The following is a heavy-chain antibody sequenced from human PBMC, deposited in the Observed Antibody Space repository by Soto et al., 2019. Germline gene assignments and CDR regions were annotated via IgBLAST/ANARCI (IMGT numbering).Heavy chain of an antibody. J-gene: IGHJ5*02. D-gene: IGHD6-19*01. Sequence: PSQTLSLTCAVYGGSFSDYYWNWIRQPQGKGLEWIGEINHSGSTNYNPSLKSRVTISVDTSKNQFSLKLSSVTAADTAVYYCARGLGAVAGIEASWGQGTLVTVSS. CDR1: GGSFSDYY. CDR2: INHSGST. CDR3: ARGLGAVAGIEAS. V-gene: IGHV4-34*01.